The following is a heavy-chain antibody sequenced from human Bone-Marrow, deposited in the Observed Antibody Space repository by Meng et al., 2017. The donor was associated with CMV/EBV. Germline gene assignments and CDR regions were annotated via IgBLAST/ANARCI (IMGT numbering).Heavy chain of an antibody. J-gene: IGHJ5*01. CDR2: IYYSGST. Sequence: SEPLSLTCTVSGGSISSSSYYWGWIHQPPGKGLEWIGSIYYSGSTYYNPSLKSRVTISVDTSKNQFSLKLSSVTAADTAVYYCARHGINLADIVVVPAAPKGWFDSWGQGTLVTVSS. CDR3: ARHGINLADIVVVPAAPKGWFDS. D-gene: IGHD2-2*01. CDR1: GGSISSSSYY. V-gene: IGHV4-39*01.